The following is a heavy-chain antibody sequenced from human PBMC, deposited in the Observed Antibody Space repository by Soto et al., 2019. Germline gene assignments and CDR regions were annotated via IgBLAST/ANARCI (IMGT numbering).Heavy chain of an antibody. V-gene: IGHV3-7*01. D-gene: IGHD6-19*01. CDR1: GFPLRTYC. CDR2: IRQDGSEK. J-gene: IGHJ4*02. Sequence: EVQLVESGGGLVQPGGSLGPPCAASGFPLRTYCLAWFRQAPGKGLEGVANIRQDGSEKNYLDSVRGRLTISRDNAKNSLYLQINSLRAEDTAVYYCARDPLISIAVAGTDYWGQGTLVTVSS. CDR3: ARDPLISIAVAGTDY.